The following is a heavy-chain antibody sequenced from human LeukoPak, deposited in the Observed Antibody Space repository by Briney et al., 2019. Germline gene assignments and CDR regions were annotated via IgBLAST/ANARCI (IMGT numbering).Heavy chain of an antibody. J-gene: IGHJ4*02. CDR3: ARGQGIVVVVAATQRVYFDY. Sequence: SETLSLTRAVYGGSFSGYYWSWLRQPPGKGLEWIGEINHSGSTNYNPSLKSRVTISVDTSKNQFSLKLSSVTAADTAVYYCARGQGIVVVVAATQRVYFDYWGQGTLVTVSS. CDR1: GGSFSGYY. CDR2: INHSGST. V-gene: IGHV4-34*01. D-gene: IGHD2-15*01.